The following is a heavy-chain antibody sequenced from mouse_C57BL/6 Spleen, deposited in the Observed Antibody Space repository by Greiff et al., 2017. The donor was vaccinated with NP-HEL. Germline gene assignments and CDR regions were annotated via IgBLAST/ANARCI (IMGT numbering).Heavy chain of an antibody. Sequence: EVQLVESGPGLVKPSQSLSLTCSVTGYSITSGYYWNWIRQFPGNTLEWMGYISYDGSNNYNPSLKNRISITRDTSKNQFLLKLNSVTTEDTATYYCARPVVAPYWYFDVWGTGTTVTVSS. CDR1: GYSITSGYY. CDR2: ISYDGSN. J-gene: IGHJ1*03. D-gene: IGHD1-1*01. CDR3: ARPVVAPYWYFDV. V-gene: IGHV3-6*01.